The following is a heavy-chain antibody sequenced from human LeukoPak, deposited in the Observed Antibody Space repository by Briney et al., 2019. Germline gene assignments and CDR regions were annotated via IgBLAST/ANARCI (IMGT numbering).Heavy chain of an antibody. V-gene: IGHV3-23*01. CDR2: MNGSGTSI. Sequence: GGSLRLSCAASGFTFSTYAMSWVRQDPRKGLEWVSGMNGSGTSIYYADAVKGRFTISRDNSKNTLFLQMNSLRAEDTAVYYCAKALSGRITMMVVDHWGQGTLVTVSS. J-gene: IGHJ4*02. CDR3: AKALSGRITMMVVDH. CDR1: GFTFSTYA. D-gene: IGHD3-22*01.